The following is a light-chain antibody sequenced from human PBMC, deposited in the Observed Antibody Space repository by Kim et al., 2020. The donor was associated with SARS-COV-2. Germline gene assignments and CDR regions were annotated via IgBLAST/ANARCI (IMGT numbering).Light chain of an antibody. Sequence: SYELTQPPSVSVAPGKTARISCGGNNIGSKSVHWYQQKPGQAPVLVIYYDSDRPSGIPERFSGSNSGNTATLTISRVEAGDEADYYCQVWDRSSDHYVFGTGTMVTVL. V-gene: IGLV3-21*04. CDR3: QVWDRSSDHYV. J-gene: IGLJ1*01. CDR1: NIGSKS. CDR2: YDS.